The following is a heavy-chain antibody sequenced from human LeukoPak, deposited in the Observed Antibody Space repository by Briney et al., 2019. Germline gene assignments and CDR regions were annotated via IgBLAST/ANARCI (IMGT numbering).Heavy chain of an antibody. J-gene: IGHJ4*02. CDR2: IYYSGST. CDR1: GGSISSSSYY. Sequence: SETLSLTCTVSGGSISSSSYYWGWIRQPPGKGLEWIGSIYYSGSTYYNPSLKSRVTISVDTSKNQFSLKLSSVTAADTAVYYCARDLVEMATTFIWGSKQYYFDYWGQGTLVTVSS. V-gene: IGHV4-39*07. CDR3: ARDLVEMATTFIWGSKQYYFDY. D-gene: IGHD5-24*01.